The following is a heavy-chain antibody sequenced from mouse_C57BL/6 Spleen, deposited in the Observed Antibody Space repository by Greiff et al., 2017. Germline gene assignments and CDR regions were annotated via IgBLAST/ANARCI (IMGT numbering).Heavy chain of an antibody. Sequence: VQLKESGPELVKPGASVKISCKASGYSFTGYYMNWVKQSPEKSLEWIGEINPSTGGTTYNQKFKAKATLTVDKSSSTAYMQLKSLTSEDSAVYYCARGGSSYGFDYWGQGTTLTVSS. D-gene: IGHD1-1*01. CDR1: GYSFTGYY. V-gene: IGHV1-42*01. CDR3: ARGGSSYGFDY. J-gene: IGHJ2*01. CDR2: INPSTGGT.